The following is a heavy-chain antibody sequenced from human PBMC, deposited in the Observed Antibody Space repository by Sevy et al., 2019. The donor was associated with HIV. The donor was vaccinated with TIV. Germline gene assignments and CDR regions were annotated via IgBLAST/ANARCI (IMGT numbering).Heavy chain of an antibody. J-gene: IGHJ4*02. D-gene: IGHD3-10*01. CDR2: ISWNSGSI. V-gene: IGHV3-9*01. CDR1: GFTFDDYA. Sequence: GGSLRLSCAASGFTFDDYAMHWVRQAPGKGLEWVSGISWNSGSIGYADSVKGRFTISRDNAKNSLYLQMNSLRAEDTALYYCAKDLGGTRVRGVIVEPGPFDYWGQGTLVTVSS. CDR3: AKDLGGTRVRGVIVEPGPFDY.